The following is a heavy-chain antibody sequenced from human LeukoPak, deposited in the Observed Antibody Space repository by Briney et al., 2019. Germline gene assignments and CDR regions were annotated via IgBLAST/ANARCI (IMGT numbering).Heavy chain of an antibody. CDR3: ARDASGAFYFDY. CDR1: GGSISTYY. J-gene: IGHJ4*02. Sequence: PSETLSLTCTVSGGSISTYYWTWIRQPPGKGLEYIGFVSYSGSTNYNPSLKSRVTISVDTSKNQFSLKLRSVTAADTAVYYCARDASGAFYFDYWGQGTLVTVSS. V-gene: IGHV4-59*01. D-gene: IGHD2-15*01. CDR2: VSYSGST.